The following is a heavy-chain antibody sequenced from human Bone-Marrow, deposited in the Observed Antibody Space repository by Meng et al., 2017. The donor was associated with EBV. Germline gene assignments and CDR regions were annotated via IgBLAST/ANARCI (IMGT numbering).Heavy chain of an antibody. CDR2: INHSGST. D-gene: IGHD2-2*01. J-gene: IGHJ4*02. CDR3: ARGRRGGAAAIDYFDY. V-gene: IGHV4-39*07. CDR1: GESISSSSYY. Sequence: QVQLQESGPGLVKPSETLSRTCTVPGESISSSSYYWGWIRQPPGTGLEWMGEINHSGSTNYNPSLKSRVTISVDTSKNQFSLKLSSVTAADTAVYYCARGRRGGAAAIDYFDYWGQGTLVTVSS.